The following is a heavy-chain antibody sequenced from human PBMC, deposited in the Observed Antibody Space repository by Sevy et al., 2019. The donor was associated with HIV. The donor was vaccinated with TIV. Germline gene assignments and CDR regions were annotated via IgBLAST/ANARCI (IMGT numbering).Heavy chain of an antibody. CDR3: ARDRYYGSGSYYTFDY. D-gene: IGHD3-10*01. Sequence: GGSLRLSCAASGFTFSSDAMHWVHQAPGKGLEWVAVISYDGSNKYYADSVKGRFTISRDNSKNTLYLQMNSLRVEDTAVYYCARDRYYGSGSYYTFDYWGQGTLVTVSS. CDR2: ISYDGSNK. CDR1: GFTFSSDA. J-gene: IGHJ4*02. V-gene: IGHV3-30-3*01.